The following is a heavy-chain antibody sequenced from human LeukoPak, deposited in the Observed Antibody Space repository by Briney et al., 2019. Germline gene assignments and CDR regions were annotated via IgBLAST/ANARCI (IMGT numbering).Heavy chain of an antibody. J-gene: IGHJ4*02. CDR3: TSRPYSSGYY. Sequence: GGSLRLSCAASGFTFSGSAMHWVRQAFGKGLEWVGRIRSKANSYATAYAASVKGRFTISRDDSKNTAYLQMNSLKAEDTAVYYCTSRPYSSGYYWGQGTLVTVSS. CDR2: IRSKANSYAT. D-gene: IGHD6-19*01. V-gene: IGHV3-73*01. CDR1: GFTFSGSA.